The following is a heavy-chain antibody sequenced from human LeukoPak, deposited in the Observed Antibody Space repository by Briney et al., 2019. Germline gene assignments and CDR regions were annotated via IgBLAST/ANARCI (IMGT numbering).Heavy chain of an antibody. CDR1: GLTFSSYA. CDR3: ARGPAPIVVVPAANFDY. CDR2: ISYDGSNK. D-gene: IGHD2-2*01. J-gene: IGHJ4*02. Sequence: GGSLRLSCAASGLTFSSYAMHWVRQAPGKGLEWVAVISYDGSNKYYADSVKGRFTISRDNSKNTLYLQMNSLRAEDTAVYYCARGPAPIVVVPAANFDYWGQGTLVTVSS. V-gene: IGHV3-30*01.